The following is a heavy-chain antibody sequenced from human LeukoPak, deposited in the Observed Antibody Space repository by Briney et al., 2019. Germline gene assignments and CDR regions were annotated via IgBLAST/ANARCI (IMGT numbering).Heavy chain of an antibody. CDR1: GFTFSSYW. V-gene: IGHV3-7*03. Sequence: GGSLRLSCAASGFTFSSYWMSWVRQAPGKGLEWVANIKQDGSEKYYVDSVKGRFTISRDNAKNSLYLQMDSLRVEDTAVYYCARDVTGGYHNEGYWGQGTLVTVSS. CDR2: IKQDGSEK. D-gene: IGHD7-27*01. CDR3: ARDVTGGYHNEGY. J-gene: IGHJ4*02.